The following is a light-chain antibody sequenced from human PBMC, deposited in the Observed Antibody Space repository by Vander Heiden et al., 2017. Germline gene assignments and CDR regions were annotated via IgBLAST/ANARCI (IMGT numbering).Light chain of an antibody. CDR3: AAWDDSLGGVV. Sequence: QSVLTPPPSASGNPGQRVTISCSGSSSNIETNYVYWYQQFPGVAPNLLIYRDYQRSSGVPERFSGSKSGTSASLAISGLRPEDESDYYCAAWDDSLGGVVFGGGTRLTVL. CDR1: SSNIETNY. J-gene: IGLJ3*02. V-gene: IGLV1-47*01. CDR2: RDY.